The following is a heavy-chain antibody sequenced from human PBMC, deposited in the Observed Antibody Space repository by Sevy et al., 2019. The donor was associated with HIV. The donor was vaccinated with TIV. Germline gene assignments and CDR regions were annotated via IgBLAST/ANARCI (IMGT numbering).Heavy chain of an antibody. CDR1: GFTFSSYA. J-gene: IGHJ4*02. D-gene: IGHD1-26*01. Sequence: GGSLRLSCVASGFTFSSYAMSWVRQAPGKGLEWVSAISGSGGSTYYADSVKGRFTISRDNSKNTLYLQMNSLRAEDTAVYYCAKGWGSGSYSGVDYWGQGTLVTVSS. CDR3: AKGWGSGSYSGVDY. CDR2: ISGSGGST. V-gene: IGHV3-23*01.